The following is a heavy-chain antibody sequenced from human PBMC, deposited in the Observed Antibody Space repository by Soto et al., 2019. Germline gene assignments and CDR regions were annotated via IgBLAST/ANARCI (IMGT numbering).Heavy chain of an antibody. V-gene: IGHV3-64D*06. D-gene: IGHD3-22*01. CDR2: ISSNGGST. J-gene: IGHJ3*02. Sequence: PGGSLRLSCSASGFTFSSYAMHWVRQAPGKGLEYVSAISSNGGSTYYADSVKGRFTISRDNSKNTLYLQMSSLRAEDTAVYYCVKTGGYYDSSGYGSLGAFDIWGQGTMVTVSS. CDR1: GFTFSSYA. CDR3: VKTGGYYDSSGYGSLGAFDI.